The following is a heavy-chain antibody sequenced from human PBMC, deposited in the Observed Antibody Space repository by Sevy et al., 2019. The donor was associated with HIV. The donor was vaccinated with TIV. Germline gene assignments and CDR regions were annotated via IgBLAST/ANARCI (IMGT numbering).Heavy chain of an antibody. CDR1: GFAFDDYA. CDR2: ISWNSNSV. D-gene: IGHD3-22*01. V-gene: IGHV3-9*01. Sequence: GGSLRLSSAASGFAFDDYAMHWVRQAPGKGLEWVSGISWNSNSVAYADSVKGRFTISRDNAKNSLYLQMNSLRPADTALYYCAKADGDSSGYYGLGGSWGQGTLVTVSS. CDR3: AKADGDSSGYYGLGGS. J-gene: IGHJ4*02.